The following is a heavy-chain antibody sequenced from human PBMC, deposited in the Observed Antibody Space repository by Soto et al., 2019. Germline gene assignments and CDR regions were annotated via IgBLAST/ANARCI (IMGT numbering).Heavy chain of an antibody. CDR2: IIPIFGTA. Sequence: SVKVSCKASGGTFSSYAISWVRQAPGQGPEWMVGIIPIFGTANYAQKFQGRVTITADKSTSTAYMELSSLRSEDTAGYYCARESPVYGDYDATGIFDYLDQRPLLTVS. J-gene: IGHJ4*02. CDR1: GGTFSSYA. V-gene: IGHV1-69*06. D-gene: IGHD4-17*01. CDR3: ARESPVYGDYDATGIFDY.